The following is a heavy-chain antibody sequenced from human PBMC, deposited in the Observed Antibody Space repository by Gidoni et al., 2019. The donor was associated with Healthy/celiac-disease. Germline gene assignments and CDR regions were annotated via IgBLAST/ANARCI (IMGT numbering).Heavy chain of an antibody. J-gene: IGHJ6*02. CDR1: GFTFDDYT. Sequence: EVQLVESGGVVVQPGGSLRLSCAASGFTFDDYTMHWVRQAPGKGLEWVSLISWEGGSTYYADSVKGRFTISRDNSKNSLYLQMNSLRTEDTALYYCAKDIGLRDGMDVWGQGTTVTVSS. V-gene: IGHV3-43*01. CDR3: AKDIGLRDGMDV. CDR2: ISWEGGST. D-gene: IGHD3-22*01.